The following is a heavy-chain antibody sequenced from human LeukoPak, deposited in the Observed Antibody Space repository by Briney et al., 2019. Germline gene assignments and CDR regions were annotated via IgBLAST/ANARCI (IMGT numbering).Heavy chain of an antibody. CDR1: GGSIRSYY. Sequence: SETLSLTCTVSGGSIRSYYWSWIRQPPGKGLEWIGYIYYSGSTNYNPSLESRVTISVDTSKNQFSLKLTSVTAADTAVYYCARAPGGYGSGSRGAFDIWGQGTMVTVSS. J-gene: IGHJ3*02. V-gene: IGHV4-59*01. CDR2: IYYSGST. D-gene: IGHD3-10*01. CDR3: ARAPGGYGSGSRGAFDI.